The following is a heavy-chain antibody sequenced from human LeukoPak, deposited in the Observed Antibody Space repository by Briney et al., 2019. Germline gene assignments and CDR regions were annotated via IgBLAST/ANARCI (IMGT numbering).Heavy chain of an antibody. CDR2: IYDSGTT. J-gene: IGHJ6*02. Sequence: PSETLSLTCPVSGGSISSTNYYWSWIRQPPGKGLEWIGYIYDSGTTSYNPSLKSRVTISIDTSKNQFSLKLSSVTAADTAVYFCASGSTLIGYGMDVWGQGTTVTVSS. V-gene: IGHV4-30-4*01. D-gene: IGHD6-25*01. CDR1: GGSISSTNYY. CDR3: ASGSTLIGYGMDV.